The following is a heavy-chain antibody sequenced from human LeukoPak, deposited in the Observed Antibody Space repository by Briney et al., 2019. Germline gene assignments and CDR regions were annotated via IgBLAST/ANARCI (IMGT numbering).Heavy chain of an antibody. D-gene: IGHD3-10*01. CDR3: ARAGLWFGG. Sequence: SETLSLTCVVYGGSFSGYYWTWIRQPPGKGLEWIGEINHSGSTYYNPSLKSRVTISVDTSKNQFSLKLSSVTAADTAVYYCARAGLWFGGWGQGTLVTVSS. CDR2: INHSGST. V-gene: IGHV4-34*01. J-gene: IGHJ4*02. CDR1: GGSFSGYY.